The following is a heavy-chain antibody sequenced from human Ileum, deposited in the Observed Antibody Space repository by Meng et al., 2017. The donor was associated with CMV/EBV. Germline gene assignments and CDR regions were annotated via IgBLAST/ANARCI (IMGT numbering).Heavy chain of an antibody. Sequence: GESLKISCAASGFTFSDNYMDWVRQAPGKGLEWVGRIRNKVNSYTTEYGPSVTGRFTISRDDSRNSLYLQMNTLKTEDTAVYYCVTVHPSTWDDYWGQGTLVNGAS. CDR1: GFTFSDNY. V-gene: IGHV3-72*01. CDR2: IRNKVNSYTT. CDR3: VTVHPSTWDDY. J-gene: IGHJ4*02. D-gene: IGHD1-26*01.